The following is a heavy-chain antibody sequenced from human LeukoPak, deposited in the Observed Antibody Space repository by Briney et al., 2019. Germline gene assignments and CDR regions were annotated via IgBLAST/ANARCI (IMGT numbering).Heavy chain of an antibody. V-gene: IGHV3-7*01. CDR3: ARGVEPLAANTLAY. Sequence: GGSLRLSCVASGFTFSSYWMSWVRQAPGKGLEWVANIKQDGSAKYYVDSVKGRFTISRDNAKNSLYLHMNSLRADDTAVYYCARGVEPLAANTLAYWGQGTLVTVSS. D-gene: IGHD1-14*01. CDR1: GFTFSSYW. CDR2: IKQDGSAK. J-gene: IGHJ4*02.